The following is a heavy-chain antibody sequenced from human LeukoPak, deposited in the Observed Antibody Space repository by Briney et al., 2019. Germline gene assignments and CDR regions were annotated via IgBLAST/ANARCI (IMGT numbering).Heavy chain of an antibody. V-gene: IGHV5-51*01. D-gene: IGHD5-12*01. CDR3: ASQWVPRYSGYDLRLGFDP. CDR2: IYPGDSDT. CDR1: GYRFISYW. J-gene: IGHJ5*02. Sequence: GESLKISCKGSGYRFISYWIGWLRQMPGKGLEWMGIIYPGDSDTRYSPSFQGQVTISADKSISTAYLQWSSLKASDTAMYYCASQWVPRYSGYDLRLGFDPWGQGTLVTVSS.